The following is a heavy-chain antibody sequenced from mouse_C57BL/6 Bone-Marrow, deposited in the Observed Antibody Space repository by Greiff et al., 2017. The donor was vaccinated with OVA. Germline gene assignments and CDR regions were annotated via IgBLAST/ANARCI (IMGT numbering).Heavy chain of an antibody. CDR3: ARCGTSPFAY. CDR2: INPSTGGT. D-gene: IGHD4-1*01. J-gene: IGHJ3*01. V-gene: IGHV1-42*01. Sequence: VQLQQSGPELVKPGASVKISCKASGYSFTGYYMNWVKQSPEKSLEWIGEINPSTGGTTYNQKFKAKATLTVDKSSSPAYMQLKSLTSEDSAVYYCARCGTSPFAYWGQGTLVTVSA. CDR1: GYSFTGYY.